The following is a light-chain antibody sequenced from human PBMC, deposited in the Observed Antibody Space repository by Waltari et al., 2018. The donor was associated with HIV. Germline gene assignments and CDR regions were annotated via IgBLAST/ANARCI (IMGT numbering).Light chain of an antibody. Sequence: TQSPATLTVATAERATVSCRASQSVSSHLAWYQQKSGQAPRLLTYGASSRATGIPARISGTGSGTEFTLTISSLQSEDFAVYYCQQYNNWPRTFGQGTKVEIK. V-gene: IGKV3-15*01. CDR1: QSVSSH. J-gene: IGKJ1*01. CDR3: QQYNNWPRT. CDR2: GAS.